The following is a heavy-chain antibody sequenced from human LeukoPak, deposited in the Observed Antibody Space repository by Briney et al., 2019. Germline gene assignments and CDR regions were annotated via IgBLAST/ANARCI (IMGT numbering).Heavy chain of an antibody. CDR3: AREGIAARLVGGWFDP. D-gene: IGHD6-6*01. J-gene: IGHJ5*02. Sequence: GGSLRLSCAASGFTFSSYSMNWVRQAPGKGLEWVSSISSSSYIYYADSVKGRFTISRDNAKNSLYLQMNSLRAEDTAVYYCAREGIAARLVGGWFDPWGQGTLVTVSS. V-gene: IGHV3-21*01. CDR1: GFTFSSYS. CDR2: ISSSSYI.